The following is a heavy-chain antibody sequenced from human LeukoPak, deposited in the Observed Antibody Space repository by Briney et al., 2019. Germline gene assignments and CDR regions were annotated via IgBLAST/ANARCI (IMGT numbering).Heavy chain of an antibody. CDR2: ISGRGCST. CDR1: GLTFSSYA. CDR3: ASRSDRPNYNDSSGFDGGGIDY. Sequence: GGPLRLPCAASGLTFSSYAMSWVPEAPGKGREWVPAISGRGCSTYYADSEKGRFTISRHNSKNTLYPQMNSQRAEDTAMFYCASRSDRPNYNDSSGFDGGGIDYWGQGTLVTVSS. J-gene: IGHJ4*02. V-gene: IGHV3-23*01. D-gene: IGHD3-22*01.